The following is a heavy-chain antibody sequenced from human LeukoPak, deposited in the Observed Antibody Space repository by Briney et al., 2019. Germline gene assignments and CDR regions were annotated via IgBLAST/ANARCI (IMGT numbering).Heavy chain of an antibody. CDR2: IKQDGSEK. J-gene: IGHJ4*02. CDR1: GFTFSSYA. CDR3: ARVRSSSSAPDDY. Sequence: PGGSLRLSCAASGFTFSSYAMSWVRQAPGKGLEWVANIKQDGSEKYYVDSVKGRFTISRDNAKNSLYLQMNSLRAEDTAVYYCARVRSSSSAPDDYWGQGTLVTVSS. V-gene: IGHV3-7*01. D-gene: IGHD6-6*01.